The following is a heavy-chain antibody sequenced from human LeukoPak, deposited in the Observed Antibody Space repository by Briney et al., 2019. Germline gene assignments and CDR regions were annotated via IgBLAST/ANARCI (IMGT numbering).Heavy chain of an antibody. D-gene: IGHD6-25*01. CDR3: ARENLAAAADY. CDR1: EITFSAYW. CDR2: IRGDGSMT. V-gene: IGHV3-74*01. Sequence: GGSLRLSCAASEITFSAYWMHWVRQAPGKGLVWVSRIRGDGSMTNYADSVKGRFTISRDNAKNTLYLQMNSLRLEDTAVYYCARENLAAAADYWGQGTVVTVSS. J-gene: IGHJ4*02.